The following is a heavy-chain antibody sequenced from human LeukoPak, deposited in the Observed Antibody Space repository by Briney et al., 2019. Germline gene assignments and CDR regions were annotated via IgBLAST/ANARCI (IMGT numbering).Heavy chain of an antibody. V-gene: IGHV1-69*04. J-gene: IGHJ4*02. D-gene: IGHD3-22*01. CDR1: GGTFSSYA. Sequence: GASVKVSCKASGGTFSSYAISWVRQAPGQGLEWMGRIIPIFGIANYAQKFQGRVTITADKSMSTAYMELSSLRSEDTAVYYCARSQFHYYDSSGYTPLPLWYWGQGTLVTVSS. CDR2: IIPIFGIA. CDR3: ARSQFHYYDSSGYTPLPLWY.